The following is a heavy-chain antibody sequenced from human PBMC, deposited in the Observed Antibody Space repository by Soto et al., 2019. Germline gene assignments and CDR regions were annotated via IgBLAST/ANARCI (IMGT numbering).Heavy chain of an antibody. V-gene: IGHV1-46*01. CDR2: INPSGGST. J-gene: IGHJ6*02. Sequence: ASVKVSCKASGYTFTSYYMHWVRQAPGQGLEWMGIINPSGGSTSYAQKFQGRVTMTRDTSTSTVYMELSSLRSEDTAVYYCARDQIAARNYYYYYGMDVWGQGTTVTV. CDR1: GYTFTSYY. D-gene: IGHD6-6*01. CDR3: ARDQIAARNYYYYYGMDV.